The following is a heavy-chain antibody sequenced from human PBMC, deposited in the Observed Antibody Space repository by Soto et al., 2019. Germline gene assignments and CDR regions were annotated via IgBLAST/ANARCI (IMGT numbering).Heavy chain of an antibody. V-gene: IGHV3-23*01. CDR2: ISGSGGST. CDR3: AKDSLKYKLLLFSYFDY. D-gene: IGHD2-2*01. CDR1: GFTFSSYA. Sequence: EVQLLESGGGLVQPGGSLRLSCAASGFTFSSYAMSWVRQAPGKGLEWVSAISGSGGSTYYADSVKGRFTISRDNSKTTLYLQMNSLRAEDTAVYYCAKDSLKYKLLLFSYFDYWGQGTLVTVSS. J-gene: IGHJ4*02.